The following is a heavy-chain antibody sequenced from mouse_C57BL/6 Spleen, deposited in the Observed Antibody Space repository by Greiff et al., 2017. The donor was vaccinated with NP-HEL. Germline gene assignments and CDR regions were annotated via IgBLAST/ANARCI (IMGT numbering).Heavy chain of an antibody. CDR1: GYTFTDYN. CDR2: INPYDGGT. V-gene: IGHV1-22*01. CDR3: ARNSPFYAMDY. Sequence: VQLQQSGPELVKPGASVKMSCKASGYTFTDYNMHWVKQSPGQSLEWIGNINPYDGGTNYNQKFKGKATLTVNKSSSTAYMELRSLTSVDSAVYYCARNSPFYAMDYWGQGTSVTVSS. J-gene: IGHJ4*01.